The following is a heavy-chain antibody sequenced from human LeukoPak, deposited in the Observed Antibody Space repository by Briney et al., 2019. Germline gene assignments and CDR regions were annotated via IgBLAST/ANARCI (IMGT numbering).Heavy chain of an antibody. CDR1: GSTFTGYY. V-gene: IGHV1-2*02. J-gene: IGHJ4*02. CDR3: ARFFGIAAAGLDY. CDR2: INPNSGGT. D-gene: IGHD6-13*01. Sequence: GASVTVSRQASGSTFTGYYMHWVRQAPGQGLEWMGWINPNSGGTNYAQKFQGRVTMTRDTSISTAYMELSRLRSDDTAVYYCARFFGIAAAGLDYWGQGTLVTVSS.